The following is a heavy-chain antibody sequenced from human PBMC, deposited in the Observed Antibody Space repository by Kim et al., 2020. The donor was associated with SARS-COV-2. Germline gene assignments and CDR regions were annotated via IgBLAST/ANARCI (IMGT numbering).Heavy chain of an antibody. CDR2: TDPSGDT. CDR3: ARQGSGSGTHGALHI. D-gene: IGHD3-10*01. Sequence: SETLSLTCAVYVGSFSGYFWTWIRQVPGKGLEWFGETDPSGDTRYNPSLQSRVTILVDKSKNQFSLKLISVISADTAVYYCARQGSGSGTHGALHIWGPG. J-gene: IGHJ3*02. CDR1: VGSFSGYF. V-gene: IGHV4-34*01.